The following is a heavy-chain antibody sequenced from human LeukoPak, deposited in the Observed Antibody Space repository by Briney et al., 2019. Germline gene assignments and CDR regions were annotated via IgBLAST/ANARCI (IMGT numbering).Heavy chain of an antibody. CDR1: GYTFSNYA. J-gene: IGHJ4*02. Sequence: ASVRVSCKASGYTFSNYAMHWVRQAPGQRHEWMGWINAGNGNTRYSQEFKGRVTITRDTSASTVYMELSSLRSEDMAVYFCARSLGMGATLDYWGRGTLVTVSS. V-gene: IGHV1-3*03. D-gene: IGHD1-26*01. CDR3: ARSLGMGATLDY. CDR2: INAGNGNT.